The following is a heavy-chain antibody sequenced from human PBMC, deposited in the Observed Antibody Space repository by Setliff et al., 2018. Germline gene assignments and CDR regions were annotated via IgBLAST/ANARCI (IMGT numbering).Heavy chain of an antibody. CDR2: INHSGST. CDR1: GGSFSGYY. V-gene: IGHV4-34*01. D-gene: IGHD6-19*01. J-gene: IGHJ4*02. Sequence: SETLSLTCAVYGGSFSGYYWSWIRQPPGKGLEWIGEINHSGSTNYNPSLKSQVTISVDTSKNQFSLKLSSVTAADTAVYYCARVSSLRGWYDYWGQGALVTVSS. CDR3: ARVSSLRGWYDY.